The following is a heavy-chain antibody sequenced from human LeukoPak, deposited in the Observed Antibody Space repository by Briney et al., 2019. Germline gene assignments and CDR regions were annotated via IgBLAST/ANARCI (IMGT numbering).Heavy chain of an antibody. CDR2: IYYSGST. V-gene: IGHV4-59*01. CDR1: GGSISSYY. Sequence: SETLSLTCTVSGGSISSYYWSWIRQPPGKGLEWIGYIYYSGSTDYNPSLKSRVTISVDTSKNQFSLKLSSVTAADTAVYYCAGGRRDAFDIWGQGTMVTVSS. J-gene: IGHJ3*02. CDR3: AGGRRDAFDI.